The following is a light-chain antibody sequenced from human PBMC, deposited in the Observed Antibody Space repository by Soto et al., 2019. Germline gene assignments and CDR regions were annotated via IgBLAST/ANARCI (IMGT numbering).Light chain of an antibody. Sequence: QSVLTQPPSASGAPGQRVTISCSGSSFNLGTNTVNWYQQLPGTAPKLLMYSDNQRPSGVPDRFSGSKSGTSASLAISGLQSEDEADYYCAAWDDSLKGVVFGGGTKLTVL. CDR2: SDN. CDR3: AAWDDSLKGVV. V-gene: IGLV1-44*01. J-gene: IGLJ2*01. CDR1: SFNLGTNT.